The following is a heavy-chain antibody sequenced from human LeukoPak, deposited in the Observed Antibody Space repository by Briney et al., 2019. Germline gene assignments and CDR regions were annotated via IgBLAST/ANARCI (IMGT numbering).Heavy chain of an antibody. J-gene: IGHJ5*02. CDR1: GGSFSGYY. Sequence: SETLSLTCAVYGGSFSGYYWSWIRQPPGKGLEWIGEINHSGSTNYNPSLKSRVTISVDTSKNQFSLKLSSVTAADTAVYYCARSAYRLLSDWFDPWGQGTLVTVSS. V-gene: IGHV4-34*01. D-gene: IGHD2-2*01. CDR3: ARSAYRLLSDWFDP. CDR2: INHSGST.